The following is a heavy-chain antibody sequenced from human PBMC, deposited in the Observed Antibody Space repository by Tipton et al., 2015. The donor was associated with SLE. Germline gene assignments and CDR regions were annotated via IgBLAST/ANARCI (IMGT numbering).Heavy chain of an antibody. CDR3: ARERRMTTDY. CDR1: GGSISSSSYY. CDR2: IYYSGST. D-gene: IGHD4-11*01. V-gene: IGHV4-39*02. J-gene: IGHJ4*02. Sequence: LRLSCTVSGGSISSSSYYWGWIRQPPGKGLEWIGSIYYSGSTYYNPSLKSRVTISVDTSKNQFSLKLSSVTAADTAVYYCARERRMTTDYWGQGTLVTVSS.